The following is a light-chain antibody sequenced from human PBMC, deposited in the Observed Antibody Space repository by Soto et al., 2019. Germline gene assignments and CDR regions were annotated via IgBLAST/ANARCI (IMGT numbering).Light chain of an antibody. CDR3: SSYTSSSTYV. CDR2: EVS. J-gene: IGLJ1*01. V-gene: IGLV2-14*01. CDR1: SSDVGGYNY. Sequence: QSALTQPASVSGSPGQSITISCTGTSSDVGGYNYVSWYQQHPGKAPKLMIYEVSNRPSGVFNRFSASKTGNTASLTISGLQEEDEDDYYCSSYTSSSTYVFGTGTTPTVL.